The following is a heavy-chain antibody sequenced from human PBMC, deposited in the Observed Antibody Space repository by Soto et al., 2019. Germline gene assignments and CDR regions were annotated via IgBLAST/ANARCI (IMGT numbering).Heavy chain of an antibody. D-gene: IGHD2-15*01. CDR1: GGTFSSYA. V-gene: IGHV1-69*12. J-gene: IGHJ6*02. CDR3: ARYRHCSGGSCSYYSGLDV. CDR2: IIPMVGTT. Sequence: QVQLVQSGAEVKKPGSSVKVSCKASGGTFSSYAISWVRQAPGQGLEWMGGIIPMVGTTNYAQKFQGRVAIIADESTSKAYMELSSLRSEDTAVYYCARYRHCSGGSCSYYSGLDVWGQGTTVTVSS.